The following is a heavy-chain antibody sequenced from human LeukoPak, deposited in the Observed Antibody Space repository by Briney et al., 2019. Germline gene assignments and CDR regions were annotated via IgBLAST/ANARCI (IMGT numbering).Heavy chain of an antibody. J-gene: IGHJ4*02. V-gene: IGHV4-34*01. CDR3: ARGVRSGSGSYYRAYFDY. Sequence: SETLSLTCAVYGGSFSGYYWSWIRQPPGKGLEWIGEINHSGSTNYNPSLKSRVTISVDTSKNQFSLKLSSVTAADTAVYYCARGVRSGSGSYYRAYFDYWGQGTLVTVSS. D-gene: IGHD3-10*01. CDR2: INHSGST. CDR1: GGSFSGYY.